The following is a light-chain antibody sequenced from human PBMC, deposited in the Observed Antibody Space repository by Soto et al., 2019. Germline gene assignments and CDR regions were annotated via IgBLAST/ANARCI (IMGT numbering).Light chain of an antibody. V-gene: IGKV3-11*01. CDR1: QSVSSY. J-gene: IGKJ1*01. CDR3: QQRYSGWT. Sequence: EIVLTQSPDTLSLSPGERATLSCRASQSVSSYLAWYQQKSGQAPRLLIYDASNRATGIPARFSGSGSGTDFTLTISSLEPEDFAVYYCQQRYSGWTFGQGTKVDIK. CDR2: DAS.